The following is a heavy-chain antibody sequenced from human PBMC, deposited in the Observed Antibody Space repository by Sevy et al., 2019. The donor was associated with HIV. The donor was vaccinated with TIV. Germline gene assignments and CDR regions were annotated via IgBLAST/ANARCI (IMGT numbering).Heavy chain of an antibody. J-gene: IGHJ4*02. V-gene: IGHV4-59*01. CDR3: ARGKATYYFDY. Sequence: SETLSLTCTVSGGSISSYYWSWIRQPPGKGLEWIGYIYYSGSTNYNTSLKSRVTISVDTSKNQFSLKLSSVTAADTAVYYCARGKATYYFDYWGQGTLVTVSS. CDR1: GGSISSYY. CDR2: IYYSGST.